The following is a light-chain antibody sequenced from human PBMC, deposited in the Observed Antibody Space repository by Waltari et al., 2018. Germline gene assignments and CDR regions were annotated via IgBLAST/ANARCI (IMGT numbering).Light chain of an antibody. CDR2: GGS. Sequence: ELVLTQSPGTLSLSPGERATLPCRASQSVSSSFLAWYQQRPGQAPRLLIYGGSSRATGTPDRFSGSESGTDFTLSINRLEPEDFAVYYCQHYGSSLYTFGQGTKLEIK. CDR1: QSVSSSF. V-gene: IGKV3-20*01. CDR3: QHYGSSLYT. J-gene: IGKJ2*01.